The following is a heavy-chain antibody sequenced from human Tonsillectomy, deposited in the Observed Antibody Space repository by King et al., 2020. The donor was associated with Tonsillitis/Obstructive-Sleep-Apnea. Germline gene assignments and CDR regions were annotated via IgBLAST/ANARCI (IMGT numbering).Heavy chain of an antibody. D-gene: IGHD3-3*01. V-gene: IGHV3-13*04. CDR3: ARGSHGVRFLEWTHTAGYSMDG. J-gene: IGHJ6*03. CDR1: GFTFSSYD. Sequence: VQLVESGGGLVQPGGSLRLSCAASGFTFSSYDMHWVRQVRGKGLEWVSGIGAAGDTYYPGSVKGRFTISRENAKNSLYLQMNSLRAGDTAVYYCARGSHGVRFLEWTHTAGYSMDGWGKGAPVTVSS. CDR2: IGAAGDT.